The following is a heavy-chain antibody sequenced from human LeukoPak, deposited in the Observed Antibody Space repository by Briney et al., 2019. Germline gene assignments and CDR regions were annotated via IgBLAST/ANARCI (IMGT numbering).Heavy chain of an antibody. J-gene: IGHJ3*02. D-gene: IGHD3-10*01. CDR2: ISWNSGSI. CDR1: GFTFDDYA. Sequence: GGSLRLSCAASGFTFDDYAMHWVRQAPGKGLEWVSGISWNSGSIGYADSVKGRFTISRDNAKNSLYLQMNSLRAEDTALYYCAKDQNGSGSRGAFDIWGQGTMVTVSS. V-gene: IGHV3-9*01. CDR3: AKDQNGSGSRGAFDI.